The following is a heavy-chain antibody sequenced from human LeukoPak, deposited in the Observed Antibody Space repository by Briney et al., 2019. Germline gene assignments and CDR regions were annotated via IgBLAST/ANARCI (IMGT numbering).Heavy chain of an antibody. J-gene: IGHJ4*02. V-gene: IGHV3-30*03. D-gene: IGHD3-22*01. CDR1: GFTFSSYG. Sequence: GGSLRLSCAASGFTFSSYGMHWARQAPGKGLEWVAVISYDGSNKYYADSVKGRFTISRDNSKNTLYLQMNSLRAEDTAVYYCAITGDSSGYSFDYWGQGTLVTVSS. CDR2: ISYDGSNK. CDR3: AITGDSSGYSFDY.